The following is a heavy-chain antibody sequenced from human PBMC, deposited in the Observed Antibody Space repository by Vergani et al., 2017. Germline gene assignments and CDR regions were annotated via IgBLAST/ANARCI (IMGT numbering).Heavy chain of an antibody. D-gene: IGHD6-19*01. CDR2: IWYDGRNK. CDR3: ARDGVAVAGTNWFDP. CDR1: GFTFSSYG. V-gene: IGHV3-33*01. J-gene: IGHJ5*02. Sequence: QVQLVESGGGVVQPGRSLRLSCAASGFTFSSYGMHWVRQAPGTGLEWVAVIWYDGRNKYYADSVKGRFTISRDNSKNTLYLQMNSLRAEDTAVYYCARDGVAVAGTNWFDPWGQGSLVTVSS.